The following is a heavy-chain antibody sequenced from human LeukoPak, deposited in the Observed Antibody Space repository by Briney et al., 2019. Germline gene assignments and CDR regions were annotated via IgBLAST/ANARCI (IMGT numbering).Heavy chain of an antibody. V-gene: IGHV1-69*05. CDR3: ARSYRRSSTRDPFDY. Sequence: GASVKVSCKASGGTFSSYAISWVRQAPGQGLEWMGGIIPIFGTANYAQKFQGRVTITTDESTSTAYMELSSLRSEDTAVYYCARSYRRSSTRDPFDYWGQGTLVTVSS. CDR2: IIPIFGTA. D-gene: IGHD2-2*01. CDR1: GGTFSSYA. J-gene: IGHJ4*02.